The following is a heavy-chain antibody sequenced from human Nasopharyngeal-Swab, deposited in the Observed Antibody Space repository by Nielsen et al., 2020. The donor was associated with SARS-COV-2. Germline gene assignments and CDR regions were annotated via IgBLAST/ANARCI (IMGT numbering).Heavy chain of an antibody. D-gene: IGHD2-15*01. CDR1: GFTFSSYS. V-gene: IGHV3-21*01. CDR3: ARPPGYCSGGSCYS. CDR2: ISSSSSYI. Sequence: GESLKISCAASGFTFSSYSMNWVRQAPGKGLEWVSSISSSSSYIYYADSVKGRFTISRDNAKNSLYLQMNSLRAEDTAVYYCARPPGYCSGGSCYSWGQGTLVNVSS. J-gene: IGHJ4*02.